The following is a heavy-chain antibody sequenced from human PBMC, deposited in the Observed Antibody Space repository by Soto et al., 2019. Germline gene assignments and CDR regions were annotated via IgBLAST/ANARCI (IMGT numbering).Heavy chain of an antibody. CDR2: ISYSGTT. Sequence: PSETLSLTCTVSSDSISNYYWSWFRQPPGKGLEWIGYISYSGTTYYNPSLRGRISISEDTSLNQFSLHLSSVTVADTAVYYCARHLPYCNRRDCFKNVFDIWAQGTMVTVSS. D-gene: IGHD4-4*01. CDR1: SDSISNYY. V-gene: IGHV4-59*08. J-gene: IGHJ3*02. CDR3: ARHLPYCNRRDCFKNVFDI.